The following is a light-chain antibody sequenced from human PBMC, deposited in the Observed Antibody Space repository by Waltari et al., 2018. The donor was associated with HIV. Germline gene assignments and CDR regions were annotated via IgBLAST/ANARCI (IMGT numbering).Light chain of an antibody. CDR3: MIWHSSASV. CDR1: SGINVGTYS. Sequence: QAVLTQPSSLSAPPGTSASLTCTLRSGINVGTYSIYWYQQKPGSPPQHLLRYKSDSDKQQGSGVPSRFSGSKDASANAGILLSSGLQSEDEADYYCMIWHSSASVFGGGTKLTVL. V-gene: IGLV5-45*02. CDR2: YKSDSDK. J-gene: IGLJ2*01.